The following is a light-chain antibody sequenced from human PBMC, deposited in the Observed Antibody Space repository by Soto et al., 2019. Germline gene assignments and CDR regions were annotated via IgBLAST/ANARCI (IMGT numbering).Light chain of an antibody. Sequence: DIQMTQSPSTLSASVGDRVTITCRASQSISSWLAWYQQKPGKAPKLLIYQASSLETGLPSRFSGSGSGTEFTLPISSLQPDDFATYFFQQYNSFTWTFGQGTTVEIK. V-gene: IGKV1-5*03. CDR1: QSISSW. CDR3: QQYNSFTWT. J-gene: IGKJ1*01. CDR2: QAS.